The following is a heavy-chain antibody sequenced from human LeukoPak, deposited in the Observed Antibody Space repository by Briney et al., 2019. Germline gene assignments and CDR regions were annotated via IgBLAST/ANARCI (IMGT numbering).Heavy chain of an antibody. Sequence: GGSLRLSCGASGFTFSSHGIHWVRQAAGRGLEWVSTISGSGGSTYYADSVKGRFTISRDNSKNTLYLEMNSLRVDDTATYFCMRSDYGGLVDPWGQGTLVTVSS. J-gene: IGHJ5*02. CDR1: GFTFSSHG. CDR3: MRSDYGGLVDP. D-gene: IGHD4-17*01. V-gene: IGHV3-23*01. CDR2: ISGSGGST.